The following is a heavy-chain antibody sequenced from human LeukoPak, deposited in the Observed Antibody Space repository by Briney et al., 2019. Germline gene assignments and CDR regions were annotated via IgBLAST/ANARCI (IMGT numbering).Heavy chain of an antibody. D-gene: IGHD3-9*01. CDR1: GGSISSGDYY. CDR3: SKQKTAYDILTGYSAFDY. CDR2: IYYSGST. Sequence: SETLSLTCTVSGGSISSGDYYWSWIRQPPRKALEWIGYIYYSGSTYYNPSLKSRVTISVDTSKNQFSLKLSSVTAADTAVYFFSKQKTAYDILTGYSAFDYWGQGTLVTVSS. J-gene: IGHJ4*02. V-gene: IGHV4-30-4*01.